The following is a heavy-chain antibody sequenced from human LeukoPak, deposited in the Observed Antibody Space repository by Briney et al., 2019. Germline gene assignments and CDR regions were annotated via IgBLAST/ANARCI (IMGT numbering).Heavy chain of an antibody. J-gene: IGHJ4*02. CDR3: AKRPAYSSFRFDY. Sequence: SETLSLTCAVFGDSITSSNWWSWVRQPPGKGLEWIGEIYHSGDTTFTNFNPSLKSRVTISVDKSRNQFYLKVSSVTAADTAVYSCAKRPAYSSFRFDYWGQGTLVTVSS. CDR2: IYHSGDTTFT. D-gene: IGHD6-6*01. CDR1: GDSITSSNW. V-gene: IGHV4-4*02.